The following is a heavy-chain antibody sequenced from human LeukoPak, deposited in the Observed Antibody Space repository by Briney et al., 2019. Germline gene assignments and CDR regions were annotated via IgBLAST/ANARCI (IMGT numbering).Heavy chain of an antibody. D-gene: IGHD2-2*02. CDR2: INPNSGGT. V-gene: IGHV1-2*02. J-gene: IGHJ5*02. Sequence: ASVKVSCKASGYTFTGYYMHWVRQAPGQGLEWMGWINPNSGGTNYAQKFQGRVTMTRDTSISTAYMDLSRLRSDDTAVYYGARDQVVPAAIYSRGANWFDPWGQGTLVTVSS. CDR1: GYTFTGYY. CDR3: ARDQVVPAAIYSRGANWFDP.